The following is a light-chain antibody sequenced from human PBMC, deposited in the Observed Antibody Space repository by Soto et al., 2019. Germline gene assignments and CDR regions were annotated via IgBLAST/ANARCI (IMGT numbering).Light chain of an antibody. CDR1: QSVRSGY. Sequence: ETVLTQSPGTLSLSPGERATLYCRASQSVRSGYLAWYQKKPGQAPRFLIYGASSRATGIPDRFRGSGSGTDFTLTISRLEPEDFAVYYCQQYDSSPWTFGQGTKVDIK. CDR3: QQYDSSPWT. J-gene: IGKJ1*01. CDR2: GAS. V-gene: IGKV3-20*01.